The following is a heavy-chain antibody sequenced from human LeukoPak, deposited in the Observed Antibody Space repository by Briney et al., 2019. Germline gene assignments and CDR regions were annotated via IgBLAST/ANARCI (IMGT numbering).Heavy chain of an antibody. D-gene: IGHD6-19*01. CDR1: GGSLSSSNW. J-gene: IGHJ4*02. V-gene: IGHV4-4*02. CDR3: ARGWGYSSGAPFDY. Sequence: PSGTLSLTCAVYGGSLSSSNWWSWDRQPPGKGLEWFGEIYHSGSTHYNPYLKSRVNISVDKSKNEFSLKLSSVTAAETAVYYCARGWGYSSGAPFDYWGQGTLVTVSS. CDR2: IYHSGST.